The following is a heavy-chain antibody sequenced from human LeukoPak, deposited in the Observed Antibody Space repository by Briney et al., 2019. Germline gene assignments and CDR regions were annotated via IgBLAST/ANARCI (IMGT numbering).Heavy chain of an antibody. Sequence: GGSLRLSCAASGFSFSTYEMNWVRQAPGKGPEWLSYIGGTDDTIYYADSVKGRFTIARDNAKNSLYLQMHILRAEDTAILYFVSTSYCGAESPYFDYWGQGTLVTVSS. D-gene: IGHD2-21*01. J-gene: IGHJ4*02. CDR2: IGGTDDTI. CDR3: VSTSYCGAESPYFDY. V-gene: IGHV3-48*03. CDR1: GFSFSTYE.